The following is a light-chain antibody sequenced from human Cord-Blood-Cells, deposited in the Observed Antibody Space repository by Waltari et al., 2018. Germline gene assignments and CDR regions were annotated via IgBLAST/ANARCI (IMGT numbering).Light chain of an antibody. J-gene: IGLJ3*02. CDR1: SSDDGGYNY. V-gene: IGLV2-14*03. Sequence: SALTQPASVAASPAQSITISCTATSSDDGGYNYVSWYQHHPSKAPKLMIYDVSNRPSGVSNRFSGTKSGNTASLTTSGLQAEDEADYYCSSYTSSSRVFGGGTKLTVL. CDR3: SSYTSSSRV. CDR2: DVS.